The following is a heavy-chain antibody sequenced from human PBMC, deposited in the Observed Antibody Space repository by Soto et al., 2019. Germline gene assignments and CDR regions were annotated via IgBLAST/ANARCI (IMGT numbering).Heavy chain of an antibody. CDR1: GFTFTSHV. CDR2: VSGSGTMT. CDR3: AKREGDGYSLAEFFQH. J-gene: IGHJ1*01. D-gene: IGHD2-21*01. V-gene: IGHV3-23*01. Sequence: EVQLLESGGGLVQPGGSLRLSCAASGFTFTSHVMSWVRQAPGKGLEWVSGVSGSGTMTYYADSVKGRFTISRDNSRNTLYLQMDSLRAEDTALYYCAKREGDGYSLAEFFQHWGQGTLVTVSS.